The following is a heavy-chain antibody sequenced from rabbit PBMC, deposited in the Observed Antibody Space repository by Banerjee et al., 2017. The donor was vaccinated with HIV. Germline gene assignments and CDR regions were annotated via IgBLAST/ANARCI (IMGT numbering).Heavy chain of an antibody. CDR1: GFSFSSSYY. D-gene: IGHD3-1*01. Sequence: QEQLVESGGGLVQPEGSLTLTCTASGFSFSSSYYMCWVRQAPGKGLEWIGCIATGGGVTYYASWAKGRFTISKTSSTVTLQMTGLTAADTATYFCARGGAGDGGLSLWGQGTLVTVS. J-gene: IGHJ6*01. CDR2: IATGGGVT. V-gene: IGHV1S45*01. CDR3: ARGGAGDGGLSL.